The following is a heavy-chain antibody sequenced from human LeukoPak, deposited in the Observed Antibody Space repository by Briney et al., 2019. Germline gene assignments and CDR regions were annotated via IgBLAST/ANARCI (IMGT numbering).Heavy chain of an antibody. V-gene: IGHV3-30*03. CDR2: ISYDGSNK. CDR1: GFTFSRYG. J-gene: IGHJ2*01. CDR3: ARVGEEYFYDSGGFLEGYFDL. D-gene: IGHD3-22*01. Sequence: GGSLRLSCVASGFTFSRYGMHWVRQAPGKGLEWVAVISYDGSNKYYADSVKGRFTISRDNSKNTLYLQMNSLRAEDTAVYYCARVGEEYFYDSGGFLEGYFDLWGRGTLVAVSS.